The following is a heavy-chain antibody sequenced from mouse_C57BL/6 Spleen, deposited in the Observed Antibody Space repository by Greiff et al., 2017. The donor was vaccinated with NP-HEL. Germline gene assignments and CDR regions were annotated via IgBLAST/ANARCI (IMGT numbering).Heavy chain of an antibody. CDR3: ARSRPSFDFDY. CDR2: ISDGGSYT. J-gene: IGHJ2*01. Sequence: EVKLMESGGGLVKPGGSLKLSCAASGFTFSSYAMSWVRQTPEKRLEWVATISDGGSYTYYPDNVKGRFTISRDNAKNNLYLQMSHLKSEDTAMYYCARSRPSFDFDYWGQGTTLTVSS. V-gene: IGHV5-4*03. CDR1: GFTFSSYA.